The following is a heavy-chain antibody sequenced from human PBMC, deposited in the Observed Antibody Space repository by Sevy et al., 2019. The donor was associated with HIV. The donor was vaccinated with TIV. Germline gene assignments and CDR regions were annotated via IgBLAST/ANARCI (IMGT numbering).Heavy chain of an antibody. CDR3: ARDLVNFPMVYAIPYYYYGMDV. V-gene: IGHV3-30-3*01. J-gene: IGHJ6*02. Sequence: GGSLRLSCAASGFTFSSYAMHWVRQAPGKGLEWVAVISYDGSNKYYADSVKGRFTISRDNSKNTLYLQMNSLRAEDTAVYYCARDLVNFPMVYAIPYYYYGMDVWGQGTTVTVSS. CDR1: GFTFSSYA. CDR2: ISYDGSNK. D-gene: IGHD2-8*01.